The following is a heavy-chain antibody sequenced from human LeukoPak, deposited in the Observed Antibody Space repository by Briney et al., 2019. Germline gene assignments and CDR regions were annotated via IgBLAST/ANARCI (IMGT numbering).Heavy chain of an antibody. CDR3: VRDVQLGNFDY. J-gene: IGHJ4*02. V-gene: IGHV1-18*01. Sequence: GASAKVSCKASGGTFSSYTISWVRLAPGQGLEWMGWIRTNDGATNYASKLQGRVTVTTDTSTSTAYMELRSLRSDDTALYYCVRDVQLGNFDYWGQGTVVTVSS. CDR2: IRTNDGAT. CDR1: GGTFSSYT. D-gene: IGHD6-13*01.